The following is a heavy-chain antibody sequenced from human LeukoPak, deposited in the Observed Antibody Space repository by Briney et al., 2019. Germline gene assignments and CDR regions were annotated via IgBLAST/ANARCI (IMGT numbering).Heavy chain of an antibody. CDR1: GGSISSYY. D-gene: IGHD5-18*01. CDR3: ARHVDTAIGFDP. J-gene: IGHJ5*02. Sequence: SETLPLTCTVSGGSISSYYWSWIRQPPGKGLEWIGYIYYSGSTNYNPSLKSRVTISVDTSKNQFSLKLSSVTAADTAVYYCARHVDTAIGFDPWGQGTLVTVSS. V-gene: IGHV4-59*08. CDR2: IYYSGST.